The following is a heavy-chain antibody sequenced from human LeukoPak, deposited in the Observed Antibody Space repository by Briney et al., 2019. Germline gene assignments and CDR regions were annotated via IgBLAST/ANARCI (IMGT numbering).Heavy chain of an antibody. CDR2: ISSSSSTI. Sequence: GGSLRLSCAGSGFTFSSYSMNWVRQAPGKGLEWVSYISSSSSTIYYADSVKGRFTISRDNAKNSLYLQMNSLRAEDTAVYYCARGGSPRIQLWSRIDAFDIWGQGTMVTVSS. J-gene: IGHJ3*02. D-gene: IGHD5-18*01. CDR3: ARGGSPRIQLWSRIDAFDI. V-gene: IGHV3-48*01. CDR1: GFTFSSYS.